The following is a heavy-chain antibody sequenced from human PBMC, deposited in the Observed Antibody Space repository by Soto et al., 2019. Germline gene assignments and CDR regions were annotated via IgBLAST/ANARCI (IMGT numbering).Heavy chain of an antibody. CDR2: IWYDGSNK. J-gene: IGHJ6*02. CDR1: GFTFSSYG. CDR3: ARDMRTVTTPKEYYYYYYGMDV. D-gene: IGHD4-4*01. V-gene: IGHV3-33*01. Sequence: GGSLRLSCAASGFTFSSYGMHWVRQAPGKGLEWVAVIWYDGSNKYYADSVKGRFTISGDNSKNTLYLQMNSLRAEDTAVYYCARDMRTVTTPKEYYYYYYGMDVWGQGTTVTVSS.